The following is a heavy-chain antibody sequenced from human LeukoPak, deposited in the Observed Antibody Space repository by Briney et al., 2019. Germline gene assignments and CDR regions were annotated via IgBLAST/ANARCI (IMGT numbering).Heavy chain of an antibody. CDR3: ARNPYFDY. Sequence: GGSLRLSCSPSGFPFSSYEMNWVRQAPGKGLEWVSYISSNGRTRNYADSVKGRFTISRDNAKNSLYLQINSLRAEDTAVYYCARNPYFDYWGQGTLVTVSS. CDR1: GFPFSSYE. CDR2: ISSNGRTR. V-gene: IGHV3-48*03. J-gene: IGHJ4*02.